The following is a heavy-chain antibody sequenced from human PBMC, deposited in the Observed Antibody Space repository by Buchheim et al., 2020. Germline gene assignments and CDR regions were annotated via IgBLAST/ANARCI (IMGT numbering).Heavy chain of an antibody. CDR2: IKSKSDGATR. V-gene: IGHV3-15*01. CDR1: GITFSDAW. J-gene: IGHJ4*02. D-gene: IGHD1-14*01. CDR3: AAGTGKSDFDS. Sequence: EVQLVETGGGLVQPGGSLRLSCAASGITFSDAWMNWVRQAPGKGLEWVGRIKSKSDGATRDFAAPVKGRCSISRDDSKKTVYLQMNSLQIEDTAIYYCAAGTGKSDFDSWGQGTL.